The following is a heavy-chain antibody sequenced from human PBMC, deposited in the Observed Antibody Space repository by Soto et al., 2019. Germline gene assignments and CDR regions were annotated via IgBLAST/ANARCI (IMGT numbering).Heavy chain of an antibody. D-gene: IGHD2-2*03. J-gene: IGHJ5*02. Sequence: GGSLRLSCAASEFSFSDYLMAWVRQAPGKGLEWVANLDQGGGGKHYVDSVKGRFTISRDNAKNSLYLQMNSLRAEDTAVYYCARGGNWIDPWGQGTLVTVSS. CDR3: ARGGNWIDP. CDR2: LDQGGGGK. V-gene: IGHV3-7*05. CDR1: EFSFSDYL.